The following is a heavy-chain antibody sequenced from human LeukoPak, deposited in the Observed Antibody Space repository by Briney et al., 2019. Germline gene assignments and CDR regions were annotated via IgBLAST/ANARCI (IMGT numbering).Heavy chain of an antibody. CDR2: TYCRSKWYN. Sequence: SQTLSLTCAISGDSVSSNSAAWNWIRQSPSRGLEWLGRTYCRSKWYNDYAVSVKSRITINPDTSKNQFSLQLNSVTPEDTAVYYCARDQRGYYDSSGYYYAIFDYWGQGTLVTVSS. CDR3: ARDQRGYYDSSGYYYAIFDY. D-gene: IGHD3-22*01. J-gene: IGHJ4*02. CDR1: GDSVSSNSAA. V-gene: IGHV6-1*01.